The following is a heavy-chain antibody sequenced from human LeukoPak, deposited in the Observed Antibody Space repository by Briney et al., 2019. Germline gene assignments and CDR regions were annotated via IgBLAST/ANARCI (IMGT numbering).Heavy chain of an antibody. Sequence: PGGSLSLSCAASGFTFSSKYMRGGRQAPGKGLEGGSVIYSGGSTYYSDSVKGRFTISRDNSKNTLYLQMNSLRAEDTAVYYCASYYYDSSGYLLFDYWGQGTLVTVSS. J-gene: IGHJ4*02. V-gene: IGHV3-53*01. D-gene: IGHD3-22*01. CDR2: IYSGGST. CDR3: ASYYYDSSGYLLFDY. CDR1: GFTFSSKY.